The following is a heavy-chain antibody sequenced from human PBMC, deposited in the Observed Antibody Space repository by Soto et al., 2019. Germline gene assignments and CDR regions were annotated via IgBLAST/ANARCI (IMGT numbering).Heavy chain of an antibody. D-gene: IGHD2-15*01. Sequence: EVQLVESGEGLVQPGGSLRLSCAASGFTFSSYNIHWIRQAPGKGLEFVSAISRSGDRTYYADSVKGRFTITRDNSTNTAWLQMGSLRAEDMAVYYCARARCSSGQCYYFDYWGRGALVSVSS. V-gene: IGHV3-64*02. CDR1: GFTFSSYN. J-gene: IGHJ4*02. CDR3: ARARCSSGQCYYFDY. CDR2: ISRSGDRT.